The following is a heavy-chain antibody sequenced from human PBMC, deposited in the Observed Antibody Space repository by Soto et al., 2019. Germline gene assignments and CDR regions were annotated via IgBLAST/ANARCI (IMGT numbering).Heavy chain of an antibody. Sequence: QVQLVESGGGVVQPGRSLRLSCADSVFTFSTYAVHWVRQAPGKGLEWVAIISYDGSNKDNADSVKGRFTISRDNSKNTLYLQMNSLRTEDTAVYYCARGGDCSSTSCYLPFDYWGQGTLVTVSS. J-gene: IGHJ4*02. CDR3: ARGGDCSSTSCYLPFDY. V-gene: IGHV3-30-3*01. D-gene: IGHD2-2*01. CDR2: ISYDGSNK. CDR1: VFTFSTYA.